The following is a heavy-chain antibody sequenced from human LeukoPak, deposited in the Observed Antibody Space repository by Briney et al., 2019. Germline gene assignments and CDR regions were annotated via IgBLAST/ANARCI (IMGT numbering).Heavy chain of an antibody. CDR3: ARDYNWNKNGMDV. Sequence: SETLSLTCTVSGGSISSSSYYWGWIRQPPGKGLEWIGSIYYSGSTYYNPSLKSRVTISVDTSKNQFSLKLSSVTAADTAVYYCARDYNWNKNGMDVWGQGTTVTVSS. J-gene: IGHJ6*02. D-gene: IGHD1-1*01. V-gene: IGHV4-39*07. CDR1: GGSISSSSYY. CDR2: IYYSGST.